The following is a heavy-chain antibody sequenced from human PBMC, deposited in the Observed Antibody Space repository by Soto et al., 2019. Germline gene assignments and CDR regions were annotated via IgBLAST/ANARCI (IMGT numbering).Heavy chain of an antibody. CDR3: ARGHGDYGAFDI. J-gene: IGHJ3*02. D-gene: IGHD4-17*01. CDR2: IYHSGST. CDR1: GGSISSGGYS. Sequence: SETLSLTCAVSGGSISSGGYSWSWIRQPPGKGLEWIGYIYHSGSTYYNPSLKSRVTISVDTSKNQFSLKLSSVTAADTAVYYCARGHGDYGAFDIWGQGTMVTVSS. V-gene: IGHV4-30-2*01.